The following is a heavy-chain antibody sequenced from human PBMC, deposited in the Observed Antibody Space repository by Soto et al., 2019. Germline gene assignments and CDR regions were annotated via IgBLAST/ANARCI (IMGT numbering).Heavy chain of an antibody. CDR2: ISNSGGST. CDR3: AKHPQQLVCFDY. CDR1: GFIFSNYA. V-gene: IGHV3-23*01. D-gene: IGHD6-13*01. Sequence: GGSLRLSCVASGFIFSNYAMSWVRQAPGKGLEWVSSISNSGGSTHYAESVKGRFTISRDNSKNTLYLQMNSLRAEDTAVYYCAKHPQQLVCFDYWGQGTLVTVSS. J-gene: IGHJ4*02.